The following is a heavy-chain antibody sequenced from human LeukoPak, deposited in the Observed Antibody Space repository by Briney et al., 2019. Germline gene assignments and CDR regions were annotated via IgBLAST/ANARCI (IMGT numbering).Heavy chain of an antibody. CDR2: SYYSRST. CDR3: ARTNIVVGATGIYYYYVDV. CDR1: GGSISISSNY. Sequence: NPSEALSLTCTVSGGSISISSNYWVWIRQAPGKGLESIGTSYYSRSTYYNPSLKSRVTISVDTSKNQFFLNLTSVTAGDTAVYYCARTNIVVGATGIYYYYVDVWGKGTTVSV. V-gene: IGHV4-39*01. J-gene: IGHJ6*03. D-gene: IGHD1-26*01.